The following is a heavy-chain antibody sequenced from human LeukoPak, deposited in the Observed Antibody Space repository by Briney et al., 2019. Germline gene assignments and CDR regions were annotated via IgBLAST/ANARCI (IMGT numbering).Heavy chain of an antibody. CDR1: GGSFSGYY. V-gene: IGHV4-34*01. J-gene: IGHJ6*03. CDR3: ARGPEGYYYMDV. CDR2: INHSGST. Sequence: SETLSLTCAVYGGSFSGYYWSWIRQPPGKGLEWIGEINHSGSTNYNPSLKSRVTISVDTSKNQFSLKLSSVTAADTAVYYCARGPEGYYYMDVWGKGTTVTVSS.